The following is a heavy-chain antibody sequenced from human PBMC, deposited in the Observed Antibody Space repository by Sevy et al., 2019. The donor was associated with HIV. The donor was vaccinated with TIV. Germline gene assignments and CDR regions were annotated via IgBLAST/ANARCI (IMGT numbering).Heavy chain of an antibody. CDR2: ISAYNRNT. D-gene: IGHD2-15*01. CDR3: ARDKRRAADNWFDP. CDR1: GYTFTSYG. J-gene: IGHJ5*02. V-gene: IGHV1-18*04. Sequence: AAVKVSCKASGYTFTSYGISWVRQAPGQGLEWMGWISAYNRNTNYAQKLQGRVTMSTDTSTSTAYMELRSLRFDDTAVYYCARDKRRAADNWFDPWGQGTSVTVSS.